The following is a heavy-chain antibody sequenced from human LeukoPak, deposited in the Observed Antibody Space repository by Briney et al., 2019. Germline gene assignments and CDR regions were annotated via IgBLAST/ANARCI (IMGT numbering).Heavy chain of an antibody. Sequence: PSETLSLTCAVYGGSFSGYYWSWIRQPPGKGLEWIGEINHSGSTNYNPSLKSRVTISVDTSKNQFSLKLSSVTAADTAVYYCARDYDSSGYYYYWGQGTMVTVSS. V-gene: IGHV4-34*01. D-gene: IGHD3-22*01. J-gene: IGHJ3*01. CDR3: ARDYDSSGYYYY. CDR2: INHSGST. CDR1: GGSFSGYY.